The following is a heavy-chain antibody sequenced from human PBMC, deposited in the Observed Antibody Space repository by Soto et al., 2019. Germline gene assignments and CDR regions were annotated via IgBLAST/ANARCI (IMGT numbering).Heavy chain of an antibody. CDR1: GGSISGYY. V-gene: IGHV4-59*08. CDR3: TRHPPIARFENGLDV. Sequence: PSETLSLICSVSGGSISGYYWSWIRQPPGKGLEWIGYIYYNGYTIYSPSLNSRVTISVDTSKNQFSLKLTSVTAADTAMYYCTRHPPIARFENGLDVWGQGTTVTVSS. CDR2: IYYNGYT. D-gene: IGHD2-21*01. J-gene: IGHJ6*02.